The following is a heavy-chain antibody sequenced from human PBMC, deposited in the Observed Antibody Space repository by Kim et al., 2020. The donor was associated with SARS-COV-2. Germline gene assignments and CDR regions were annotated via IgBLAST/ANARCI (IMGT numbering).Heavy chain of an antibody. Sequence: GGSLRLSCAASGFTFSSYDMTWVRQAPGKGLEYVSSISATGGHTFYAGFVKGRFTISRDNSRSTLYLQMNSLRADDTALYYCTRDWGSGNCYSGQGSLVTVSS. CDR1: GFTFSSYD. CDR2: ISATGGHT. V-gene: IGHV3-23*01. D-gene: IGHD3-16*01. J-gene: IGHJ4*02. CDR3: TRDWGSGNCY.